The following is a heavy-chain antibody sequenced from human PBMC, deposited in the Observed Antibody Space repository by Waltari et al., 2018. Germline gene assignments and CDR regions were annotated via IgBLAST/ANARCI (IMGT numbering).Heavy chain of an antibody. Sequence: QLQLQESGPGLVKPSETLSLTCTVSRRSLRHHNYYWGWVRPPPGKGLEWIGSFYKSGTTYYNPSLKSRVTISVDTSNNQFSLKLNSVTAADTAVYYCVRGYPDIVATISDYWGQGTLVIVSS. D-gene: IGHD5-12*01. CDR2: FYKSGTT. CDR3: VRGYPDIVATISDY. CDR1: RRSLRHHNYY. V-gene: IGHV4-39*07. J-gene: IGHJ4*02.